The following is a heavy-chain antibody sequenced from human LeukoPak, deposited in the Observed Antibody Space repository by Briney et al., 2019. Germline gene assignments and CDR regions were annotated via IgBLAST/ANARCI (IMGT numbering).Heavy chain of an antibody. D-gene: IGHD1-26*01. CDR1: GYSFTSDW. J-gene: IGHJ5*02. Sequence: GESLKISCKGSGYSFTSDWIGWVRQMPGKGLEWMGIIYPGDSDTRYSPSFQGQVTISADKSISTAYLQWSSLKASDTAMYYCARHPIEGATQSWFDPWGQGTLVTVSS. V-gene: IGHV5-51*01. CDR3: ARHPIEGATQSWFDP. CDR2: IYPGDSDT.